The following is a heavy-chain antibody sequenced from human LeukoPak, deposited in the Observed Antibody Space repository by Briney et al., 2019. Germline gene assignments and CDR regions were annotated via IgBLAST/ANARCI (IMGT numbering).Heavy chain of an antibody. D-gene: IGHD3-10*01. V-gene: IGHV4-61*08. Sequence: PSQTLSLTCTVSGGSISSGGYYWSWIRQPPGKGLEWIGYIYYSGSTNYSPSLRGRVTISVDTSKKQVSLKLTSVTAADTAVYYCARERRYNYGGEGLDYWGQGTLVTVSS. CDR3: ARERRYNYGGEGLDY. J-gene: IGHJ4*02. CDR2: IYYSGST. CDR1: GGSISSGGYY.